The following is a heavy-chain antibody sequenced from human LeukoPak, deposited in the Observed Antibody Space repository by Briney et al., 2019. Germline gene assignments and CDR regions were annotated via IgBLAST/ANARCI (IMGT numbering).Heavy chain of an antibody. V-gene: IGHV4-4*02. D-gene: IGHD3-16*01. Sequence: SGTLSLTCAVSGGSISSSTWWSWVRQPLGKGLEWIGEIYHSGSTNYNPSLKSRVTISVDKSKNQFSLKMSYVTAADTAVYYCATKDYLIRHFAYWGQGTLVTVSS. J-gene: IGHJ4*02. CDR1: GGSISSSTW. CDR2: IYHSGST. CDR3: ATKDYLIRHFAY.